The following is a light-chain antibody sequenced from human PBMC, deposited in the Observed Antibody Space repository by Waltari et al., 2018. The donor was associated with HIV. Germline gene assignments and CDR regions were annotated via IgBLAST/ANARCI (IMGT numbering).Light chain of an antibody. Sequence: SYELTQPPWVSVSPGQTARISCSGDELPNEYAYWYQQKSGQAPVVVIYKDTERPSGIPERCSASSSGTKVTLTISGVQAEDEADYYCQSSDSSGTYWVFGGGTKLTVL. CDR3: QSSDSSGTYWV. J-gene: IGLJ3*02. CDR1: ELPNEY. V-gene: IGLV3-25*03. CDR2: KDT.